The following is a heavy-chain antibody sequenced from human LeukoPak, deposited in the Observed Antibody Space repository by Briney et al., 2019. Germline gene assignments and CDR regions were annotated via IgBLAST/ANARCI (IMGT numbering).Heavy chain of an antibody. CDR3: ASVLLDYYDSSGYFHY. D-gene: IGHD3-22*01. Sequence: PGRSLRLSCTASGFTFGDYAMSWVRQAPGKGLEWVGFIRSKAYGGTTEYAASVKGRFTISRDDSKSIAYLQMNSLKTEDTAVYYCASVLLDYYDSSGYFHYWGQGTLVTVSS. V-gene: IGHV3-49*04. CDR2: IRSKAYGGTT. J-gene: IGHJ4*02. CDR1: GFTFGDYA.